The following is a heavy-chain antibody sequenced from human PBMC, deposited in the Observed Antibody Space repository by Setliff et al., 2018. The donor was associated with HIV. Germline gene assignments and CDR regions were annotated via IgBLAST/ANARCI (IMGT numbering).Heavy chain of an antibody. Sequence: SETLSLTCTVSGDSIGSSSYYWAWIRQPPGKGLEWIGNISYSGSTYYNPSLKTRVTISVDGSKNQFSLKLKSVTAADTAVYYCASLDGSESPYIYYYYMDVWGEGTAVTVSS. CDR1: GDSIGSSSYY. V-gene: IGHV4-39*01. CDR2: ISYSGST. D-gene: IGHD3-10*01. CDR3: ASLDGSESPYIYYYYMDV. J-gene: IGHJ6*03.